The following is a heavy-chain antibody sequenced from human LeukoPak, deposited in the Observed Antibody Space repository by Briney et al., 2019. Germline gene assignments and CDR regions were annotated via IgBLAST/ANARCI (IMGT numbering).Heavy chain of an antibody. CDR2: IYYSGST. CDR3: ARPLDYGDPLFDY. CDR1: GGSISSSSYY. D-gene: IGHD4-17*01. J-gene: IGHJ4*02. V-gene: IGHV4-39*01. Sequence: SETLSLTCTVSGGSISSSSYYWGWIRQPPGKGLEWIGSIYYSGSTYYNPSLKSRVTISVDTSQNQFSLKLSSVTAADTAVYYCARPLDYGDPLFDYWGREPWSPSPQ.